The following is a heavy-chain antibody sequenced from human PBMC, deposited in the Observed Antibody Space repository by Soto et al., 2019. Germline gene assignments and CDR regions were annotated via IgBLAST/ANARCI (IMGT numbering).Heavy chain of an antibody. V-gene: IGHV4-34*01. CDR3: ARGKSYYDSSGYYLYDALDI. D-gene: IGHD3-22*01. Sequence: SETLSITFTVSGGSISSHFWSWVRQPPGTGLERIGEVCNSGSTNYNPSLKSRVTISVDTSKNQFSLNLSSVTDADTAVYYCARGKSYYDSSGYYLYDALDIWGQGTMVP. CDR1: GGSISSHF. J-gene: IGHJ3*02. CDR2: VCNSGST.